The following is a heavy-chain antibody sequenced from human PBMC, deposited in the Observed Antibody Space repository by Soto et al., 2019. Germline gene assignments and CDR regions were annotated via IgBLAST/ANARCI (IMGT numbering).Heavy chain of an antibody. CDR3: ARGVYGSVNYYTGPTAFDM. Sequence: QVQLEQSGAEVKKPGSSLKVSCKPSGGTLSDHGVAWLRQAPGQGLEWMGGTIPVCNTAKYAQKFQGKVTVTADKVTIIGSMGLSSVRSEDTAFYFWARGVYGSVNYYTGPTAFDMGAKGQWSSSLQ. CDR2: TIPVCNTA. CDR1: GGTLSDHG. D-gene: IGHD3-10*01. V-gene: IGHV1-69*06. J-gene: IGHJ3*02.